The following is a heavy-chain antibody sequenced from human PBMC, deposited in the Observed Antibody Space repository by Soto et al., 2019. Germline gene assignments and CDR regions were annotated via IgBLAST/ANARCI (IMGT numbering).Heavy chain of an antibody. Sequence: GASVKVSCKASGGTFSSYAISWVRQAPGQGLEWMGGIIPIFGTANYAQKFQGRVTITADESTITAYMELSSLRSEDTAVYYCARAAAAGLGGYYYYGMDVWGQGTTVTVSS. CDR3: ARAAAAGLGGYYYYGMDV. V-gene: IGHV1-69*13. CDR2: IIPIFGTA. J-gene: IGHJ6*02. CDR1: GGTFSSYA. D-gene: IGHD6-13*01.